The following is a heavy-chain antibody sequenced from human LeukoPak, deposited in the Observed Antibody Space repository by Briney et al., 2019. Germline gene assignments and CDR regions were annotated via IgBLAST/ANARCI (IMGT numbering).Heavy chain of an antibody. Sequence: ASVKVSCETSGYTFNDFGMSWVRQAPGQGLEWMGWISAYNGDTNYAHNLQGRVTMTTDTSTSTAYMELRSLRSDDTAVYYCARGRPSDYWGQGTLVTVSS. CDR1: GYTFNDFG. J-gene: IGHJ4*02. CDR2: ISAYNGDT. CDR3: ARGRPSDY. V-gene: IGHV1-18*01.